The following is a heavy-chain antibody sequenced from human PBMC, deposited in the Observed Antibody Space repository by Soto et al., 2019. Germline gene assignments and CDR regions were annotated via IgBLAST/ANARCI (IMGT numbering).Heavy chain of an antibody. V-gene: IGHV3-48*02. CDR1: GFTFGSYS. CDR3: ASESQAY. CDR2: ISSSSTTI. Sequence: DVQLVESGGGLVQPGGSLRLSCAASGFTFGSYSMNWVRQAPGKGLEWVSYISSSSTTIYYADSVKGRFTISRDNAKNSLYLQMKSLRDEDTAVYFCASESQAYWGQGTLVTVSS. J-gene: IGHJ4*02.